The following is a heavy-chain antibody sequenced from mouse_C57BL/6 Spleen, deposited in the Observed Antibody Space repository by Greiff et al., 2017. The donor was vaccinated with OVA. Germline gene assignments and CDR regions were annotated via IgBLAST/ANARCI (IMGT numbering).Heavy chain of an antibody. D-gene: IGHD2-1*01. J-gene: IGHJ2*01. CDR1: GFTFTDYY. Sequence: EVKLVESGGGLVQPGGSLSLSCAASGFTFTDYYMSWVRQPPGTALEWLGFIRNKANGYTTEYSASVKCRFTISRYNSQSILYLQMNALRAEDSATYYCARYKGNYYFDYWGQGTTLTVSS. V-gene: IGHV7-3*01. CDR2: IRNKANGYTT. CDR3: ARYKGNYYFDY.